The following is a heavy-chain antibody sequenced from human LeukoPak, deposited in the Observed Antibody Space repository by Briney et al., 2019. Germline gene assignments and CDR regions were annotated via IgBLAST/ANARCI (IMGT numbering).Heavy chain of an antibody. D-gene: IGHD3-9*01. CDR1: GYSFTSYW. J-gene: IGHJ6*02. V-gene: IGHV5-51*01. CDR3: ARLGDTAMVTGGSYYDILTGYYYYGMDV. Sequence: GESLKISCKGSGYSFTSYWIGWVRQMPGKGLEWMGIIYPGDSDTRYSPSFQGQVTISADKSISTAYLQWSSLKASDTAMYYCARLGDTAMVTGGSYYDILTGYYYYGMDVWGQGTTVTVSS. CDR2: IYPGDSDT.